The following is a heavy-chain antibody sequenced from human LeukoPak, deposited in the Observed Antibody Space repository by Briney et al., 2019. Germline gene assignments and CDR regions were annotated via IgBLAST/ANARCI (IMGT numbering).Heavy chain of an antibody. V-gene: IGHV4-39*07. CDR1: GGSISSTNYY. CDR3: ARSGFGRAYTSDWYGNALHV. CDR2: IYYSGST. Sequence: PSETLSLSCTVSGGSISSTNYYWGWIRQPPGKGLEWIGTIYYSGSTYYNPSLKSRVTISVDTSKNQFSLKLSSVAAADTAVYYCARSGFGRAYTSDWYGNALHVWGQGTMVTVSS. D-gene: IGHD6-19*01. J-gene: IGHJ3*01.